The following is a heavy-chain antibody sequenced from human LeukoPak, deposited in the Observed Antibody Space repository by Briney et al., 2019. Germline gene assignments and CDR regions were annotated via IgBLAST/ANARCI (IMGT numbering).Heavy chain of an antibody. J-gene: IGHJ3*02. V-gene: IGHV3-23*01. D-gene: IGHD1-26*01. CDR2: ISVSGGST. Sequence: PGGSLRLSCAASGFTFKNYAMTWVRQAPGKGLEWVSAISVSGGSTYYADSVKGRFTISRDNSKNTLYLQMNSLRAEDTAVYYCARETYSGDAFDIWGQGTMVTVSS. CDR1: GFTFKNYA. CDR3: ARETYSGDAFDI.